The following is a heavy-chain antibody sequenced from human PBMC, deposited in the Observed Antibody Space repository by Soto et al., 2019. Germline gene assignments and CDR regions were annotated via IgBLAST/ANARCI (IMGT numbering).Heavy chain of an antibody. J-gene: IGHJ4*02. Sequence: LRLSCAASGFSFVSYALSWVRQAPGKGLEWVSTISGSDGKTFYADSVKGRFSISRDTSQSTLYLQMNSLRADDTAIYYCARWSYLDYWGQGTRVTVSS. D-gene: IGHD3-3*01. CDR2: ISGSDGKT. V-gene: IGHV3-23*01. CDR3: ARWSYLDY. CDR1: GFSFVSYA.